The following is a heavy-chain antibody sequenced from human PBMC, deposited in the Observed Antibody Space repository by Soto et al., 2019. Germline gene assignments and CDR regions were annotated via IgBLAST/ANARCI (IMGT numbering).Heavy chain of an antibody. D-gene: IGHD3-10*01. CDR3: ARGVVRGVILPPDIDY. CDR1: GGSISSYY. J-gene: IGHJ4*02. V-gene: IGHV4-59*01. CDR2: IYYSGST. Sequence: SETLSLTCTVSGGSISSYYWSWIRQPPGKGLEWIGYIYYSGSTNYNPSLKSRVTISVDTSKNQFSLKLSSVTAADTAVYYCARGVVRGVILPPDIDYWGQGTLVTVSS.